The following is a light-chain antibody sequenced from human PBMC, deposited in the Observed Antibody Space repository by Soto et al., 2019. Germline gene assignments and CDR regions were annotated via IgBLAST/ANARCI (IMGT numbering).Light chain of an antibody. V-gene: IGKV3-15*01. J-gene: IGKJ2*01. CDR1: QSVSSY. CDR3: QHYNNWPFT. CDR2: GAS. Sequence: SQSPATLSLSTGERATLSCRASQSVSSYLAWYQQKPGQAPRLLIYGASARATGIPARFSGSGSGTEFTLTLSSLQSEDFAVYYCQHYNNWPFTFGQGTKVDIK.